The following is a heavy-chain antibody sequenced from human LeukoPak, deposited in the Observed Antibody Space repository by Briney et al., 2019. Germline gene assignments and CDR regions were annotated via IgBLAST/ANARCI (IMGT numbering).Heavy chain of an antibody. D-gene: IGHD3-3*01. CDR3: AKDRLIFGVVIPFDY. V-gene: IGHV3-23*01. J-gene: IGHJ4*02. CDR2: ISGSGGST. Sequence: PGGSLRLSCTASGFSVSSNYMSWVRQAPGKGLEWVSAISGSGGSTYYADSVKGRFTISRDNSKNTLYLQMNSLRAEDTAVYYCAKDRLIFGVVIPFDYWGQGTLVTVSS. CDR1: GFSVSSNY.